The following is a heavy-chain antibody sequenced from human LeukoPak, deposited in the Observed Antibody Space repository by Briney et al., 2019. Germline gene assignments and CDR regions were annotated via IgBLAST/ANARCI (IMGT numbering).Heavy chain of an antibody. D-gene: IGHD3-3*01. CDR1: GFCFGSDS. J-gene: IGHJ4*02. CDR2: ISSSSTYI. CDR3: ARGEVFGVVIDNY. Sequence: GGSLRLSCVASGFCFGSDSMNWVRQAPGKGLEWVSSISSSSTYIYYGDLVKGRFAVSRDNAKNSVYLQMNSLRVEDTAVYYCARGEVFGVVIDNYWGQGTLVTVSS. V-gene: IGHV3-21*01.